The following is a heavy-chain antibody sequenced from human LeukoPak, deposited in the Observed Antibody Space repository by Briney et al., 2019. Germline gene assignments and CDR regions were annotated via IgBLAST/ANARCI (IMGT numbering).Heavy chain of an antibody. Sequence: PSETLSLTCTVSGGSISSFYWSWIRQPPGKGLEWIGYVSYRGSTHYNPSLRSRVSISLDTSKTHFSLNLSSVTAADTAVYYCARQIGYTGTSYDYFDSWGQGTLATVSS. CDR1: GGSISSFY. CDR2: VSYRGST. CDR3: ARQIGYTGTSYDYFDS. V-gene: IGHV4-59*08. D-gene: IGHD1-26*01. J-gene: IGHJ4*02.